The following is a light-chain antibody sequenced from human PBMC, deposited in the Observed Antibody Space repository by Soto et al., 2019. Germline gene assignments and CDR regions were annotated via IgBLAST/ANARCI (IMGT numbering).Light chain of an antibody. CDR2: EVS. J-gene: IGLJ1*01. V-gene: IGLV2-8*01. CDR1: SSDVGGYNY. CDR3: SAYAGSNDYV. Sequence: QSALTHPPSASWSPGQSVTISCTGTSSDVGGYNYVSWYQHHPGEAPKLMICEVSKRPSGVPDRFSGSKSGNTASLTVSGLQAEEEADYYCSAYAGSNDYVFGTGTKVTV.